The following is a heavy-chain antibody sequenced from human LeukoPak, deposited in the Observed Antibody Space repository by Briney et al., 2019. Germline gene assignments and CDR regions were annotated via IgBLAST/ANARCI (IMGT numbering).Heavy chain of an antibody. J-gene: IGHJ4*02. D-gene: IGHD6-19*01. V-gene: IGHV3-23*01. CDR1: GFTFSSYA. Sequence: GGSLRLSCAASGFTFSSYAMSWVRQAPGKGLEWVSAISGSGGSTYYADSVKGRFTISRDSSKNTLYLQMNSLRAEDTAVYYCAKALRFPSRIAVAFAVDYWGQGTLVTVSS. CDR3: AKALRFPSRIAVAFAVDY. CDR2: ISGSGGST.